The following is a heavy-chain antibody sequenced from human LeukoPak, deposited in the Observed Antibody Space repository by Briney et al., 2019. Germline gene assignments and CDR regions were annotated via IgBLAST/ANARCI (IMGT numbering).Heavy chain of an antibody. CDR2: IIPIFGTA. V-gene: IGHV1-69*06. J-gene: IGHJ4*02. Sequence: SVKVSCKTSGYTFTNYGISWVRQAPGQGLEWMGGIIPIFGTANYAQKFQGRVTITADKSTSTAYMELSSLRSEDTAVYYCARDRDYGDYYFDYWGQGTLVTVSS. D-gene: IGHD4-17*01. CDR3: ARDRDYGDYYFDY. CDR1: GYTFTNYG.